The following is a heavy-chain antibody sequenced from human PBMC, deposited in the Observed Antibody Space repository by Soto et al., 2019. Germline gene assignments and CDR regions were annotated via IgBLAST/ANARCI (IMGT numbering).Heavy chain of an antibody. J-gene: IGHJ4*02. Sequence: QVQLQQWGAGLLKPSETLSLTCAVYGGSFSGYYWSWIRQPPGKGLEWIGEINHSGSTNYNPSLKSRVTISVDTSKNLFSLKLSSVTAADTAVYYCARATTYYDYIWGSYRSSFFAYWGQGTLVTVSS. V-gene: IGHV4-34*01. CDR2: INHSGST. CDR3: ARATTYYDYIWGSYRSSFFAY. D-gene: IGHD3-16*02. CDR1: GGSFSGYY.